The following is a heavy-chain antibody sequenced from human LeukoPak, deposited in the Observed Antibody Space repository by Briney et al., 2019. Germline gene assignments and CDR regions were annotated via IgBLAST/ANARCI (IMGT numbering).Heavy chain of an antibody. CDR2: IIPIFGTA. Sequence: SVTVSCKASGGTFSSYAISWVRQAPGQGLEWMGGIIPIFGTANYAQKFQGRVTITTDESTSTAYMELSSLRSEDTAVYYCARDPVCSSTSCYPRWFDPWGQGTLVTVSS. CDR3: ARDPVCSSTSCYPRWFDP. J-gene: IGHJ5*02. CDR1: GGTFSSYA. V-gene: IGHV1-69*05. D-gene: IGHD2-2*01.